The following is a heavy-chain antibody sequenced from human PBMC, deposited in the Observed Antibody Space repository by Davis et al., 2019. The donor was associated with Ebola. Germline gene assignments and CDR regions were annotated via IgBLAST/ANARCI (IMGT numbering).Heavy chain of an antibody. CDR1: GGSISSGGYS. D-gene: IGHD6-13*01. CDR3: ARFITIGQQFYYFDY. Sequence: PSETLSLTCAVSGGSISSGGYSWSWIRQPPGKGLEWIGYIYHSGSTYYNPSLKSRVTISVDRSKNQFSLKLSSVTAADTAVYYCARFITIGQQFYYFDYWGQGTLVTVSS. CDR2: IYHSGST. J-gene: IGHJ4*02. V-gene: IGHV4-30-2*01.